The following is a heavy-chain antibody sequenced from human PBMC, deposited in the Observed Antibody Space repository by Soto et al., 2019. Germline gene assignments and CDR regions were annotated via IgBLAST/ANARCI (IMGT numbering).Heavy chain of an antibody. CDR3: ARAYYYDSSGYYYVHYFDY. J-gene: IGHJ4*02. CDR2: IIPIFGTA. CDR1: GGTFSSYA. Sequence: SVKVSCKASGGTFSSYAISWVRQAPGQGLEWMGGIIPIFGTANYAQKFQGRVTITADESTSTAYMELSSLRSEDTAVYYCARAYYYDSSGYYYVHYFDYWGQGTLVTVSS. D-gene: IGHD3-22*01. V-gene: IGHV1-69*13.